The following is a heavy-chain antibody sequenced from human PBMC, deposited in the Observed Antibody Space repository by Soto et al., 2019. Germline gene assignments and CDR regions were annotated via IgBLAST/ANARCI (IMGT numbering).Heavy chain of an antibody. J-gene: IGHJ4*02. CDR3: ARHATYYDILTGYYFDY. Sequence: PVQSLKISCKGSGYSSTNYWIGWVRQRPVKGLEGMGIISPGDSDTKYSQSLQGQVTISADKSISTDFLQWNGLKASDTAMYYCARHATYYDILTGYYFDYWGQGTTVPVSS. D-gene: IGHD3-9*01. V-gene: IGHV5-51*01. CDR2: ISPGDSDT. CDR1: GYSSTNYW.